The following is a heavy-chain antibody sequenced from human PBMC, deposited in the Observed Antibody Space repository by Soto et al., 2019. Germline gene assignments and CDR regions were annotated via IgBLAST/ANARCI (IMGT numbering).Heavy chain of an antibody. CDR2: IYYSGTT. J-gene: IGHJ6*02. D-gene: IGHD3-3*01. CDR1: GGSIRTSCYY. CDR3: ARGLKIHSRLVIIRHYYYGMDV. Sequence: SQTLSLPCTVSGGSIRTSCYYWSWIRQHPGKGLEWIGYIYYSGTTYYNPSLKSRVTISIDTSKKQFSLKLSSVTAADTAVYYCARGLKIHSRLVIIRHYYYGMDVWGQGTTVSVSS. V-gene: IGHV4-31*03.